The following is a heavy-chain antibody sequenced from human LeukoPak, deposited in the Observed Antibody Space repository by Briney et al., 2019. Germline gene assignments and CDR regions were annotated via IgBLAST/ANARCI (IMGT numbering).Heavy chain of an antibody. Sequence: PGGSLRLSCTASGFIFSNYAMHWVRQAPGKGLEWVAVIAADGRDNHHADSVKGRFTISRDSSKNAVYLQMNSLRPEDTAVYYCAFSRLGSSGWFGGFDYWGQGTLVTVSS. D-gene: IGHD6-19*01. J-gene: IGHJ4*02. CDR3: AFSRLGSSGWFGGFDY. CDR1: GFIFSNYA. CDR2: IAADGRDN. V-gene: IGHV3-30*04.